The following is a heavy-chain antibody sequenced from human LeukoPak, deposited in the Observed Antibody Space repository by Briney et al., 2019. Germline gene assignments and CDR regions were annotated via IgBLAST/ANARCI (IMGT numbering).Heavy chain of an antibody. CDR1: GYSFTSYW. V-gene: IGHV5-51*01. CDR3: ARKGVIAYNWFDP. J-gene: IGHJ5*02. Sequence: GESLKISCKGSGYSFTSYWIGWVRQMPGKGLEWMGIIYPGDSDTRYSPSFRGQVTISADKSISTAYLQWSSLKASDTAMYYCARKGVIAYNWFDPWGQGTLVTVSS. D-gene: IGHD3-16*02. CDR2: IYPGDSDT.